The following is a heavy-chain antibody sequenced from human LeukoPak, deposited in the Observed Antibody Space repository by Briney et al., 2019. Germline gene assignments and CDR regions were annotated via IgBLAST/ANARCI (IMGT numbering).Heavy chain of an antibody. Sequence: GGSLRLSCAASGFTFSSSAMSWVRQAPGKGLEWVSAISNNGGYIYYADPVQGRFTISRDNSKSTLCLQMNSLRAEDTAVYYCAKQLGYCSDGSCYFPYWGQGTLVTVSS. J-gene: IGHJ4*02. CDR1: GFTFSSSA. CDR2: ISNNGGYI. D-gene: IGHD2-15*01. V-gene: IGHV3-23*01. CDR3: AKQLGYCSDGSCYFPY.